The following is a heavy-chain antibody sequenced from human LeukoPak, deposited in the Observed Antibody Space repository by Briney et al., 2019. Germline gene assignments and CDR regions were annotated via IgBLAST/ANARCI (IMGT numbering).Heavy chain of an antibody. V-gene: IGHV3-30-3*01. D-gene: IGHD2-2*01. CDR2: ISYDGSNK. CDR3: ARDEVYCSSTSCRRYYYYGMDV. J-gene: IGHJ6*02. Sequence: GGSLRLSCAASGFTFSSYAMSWVRQAPGKGLDWVAVISYDGSNKSYADSVKGRFTISRDNSKNTLYLQMNSLRAEDTAVYYCARDEVYCSSTSCRRYYYYGMDVWGQGTTVTVSS. CDR1: GFTFSSYA.